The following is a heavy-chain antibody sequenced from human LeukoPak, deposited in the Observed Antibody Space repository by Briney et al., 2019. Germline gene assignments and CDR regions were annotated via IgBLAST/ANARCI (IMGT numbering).Heavy chain of an antibody. J-gene: IGHJ4*02. V-gene: IGHV1-8*01. CDR3: ARGPPNWGYDY. CDR1: GYTFTSYD. CDR2: MSPNSGDT. D-gene: IGHD7-27*01. Sequence: ASVKVSCKASGYTFTSYDFNWVRQATGQRPEWMGRMSPNSGDTGYAQKFQDRVTMTRNTSISTAYMELSSLRSDDTAVYYCARGPPNWGYDYWGPGTLVTVSS.